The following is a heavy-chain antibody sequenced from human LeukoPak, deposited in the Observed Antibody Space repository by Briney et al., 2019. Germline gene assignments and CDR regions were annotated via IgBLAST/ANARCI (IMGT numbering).Heavy chain of an antibody. CDR3: ARVAGPYYYYMDV. CDR1: GYTFTSYA. CDR2: IIPIFGTA. D-gene: IGHD6-19*01. Sequence: SVKVSCKASGYTFTSYAISWVRQAPGQGLEWMGGIIPIFGTANYAQKFQGRVTITADESTSTAYMELSSLRSEDTAVYYCARVAGPYYYYMDVWGKGTTVTISS. J-gene: IGHJ6*03. V-gene: IGHV1-69*13.